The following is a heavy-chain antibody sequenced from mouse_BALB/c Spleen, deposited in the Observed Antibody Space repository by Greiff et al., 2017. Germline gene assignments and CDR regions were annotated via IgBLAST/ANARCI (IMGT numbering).Heavy chain of an antibody. Sequence: EVQLQESGPGLVKPSQSLSLTCTVTGYSITSDYAWNWIRQFPGNKLEWMGYISYSGSTSYNPSLKSRISITRDTSKNQFFLQLNSVTTEDTATYYCARNLYGYGAMDYWGQGTSVTVSS. D-gene: IGHD1-2*01. J-gene: IGHJ4*01. CDR2: ISYSGST. CDR1: GYSITSDYA. V-gene: IGHV3-2*02. CDR3: ARNLYGYGAMDY.